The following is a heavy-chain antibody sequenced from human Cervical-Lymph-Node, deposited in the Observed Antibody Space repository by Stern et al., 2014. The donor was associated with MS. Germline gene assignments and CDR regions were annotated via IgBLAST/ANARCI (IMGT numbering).Heavy chain of an antibody. CDR2: IIPIFGTA. J-gene: IGHJ6*02. V-gene: IGHV1-69*01. Sequence: VQLVESGAEVKKPGSSVKVSCKASGGTFSSYAISWVRQAPGQGLEWMGGIIPIFGTANYAKKFQGRVTITADESTSTAYMELSSLRSEDTAVYYCAREGSSGYYYDYYYYGMDVWGQGTTVTVSS. CDR3: AREGSSGYYYDYYYYGMDV. CDR1: GGTFSSYA. D-gene: IGHD3-22*01.